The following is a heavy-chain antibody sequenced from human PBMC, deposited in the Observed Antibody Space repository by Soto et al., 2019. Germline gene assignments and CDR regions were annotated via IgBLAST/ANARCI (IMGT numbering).Heavy chain of an antibody. V-gene: IGHV4-31*03. CDR2: IYYSGST. J-gene: IGHJ5*02. CDR1: GGSISSGGYY. Sequence: QVQLQESGPGLVKPSQTLSLTCTVSGGSISSGGYYWSWIRQHPGKGLEWIGYIYYSGSTYYNPSRRSRFTITVDTSKNQFPLKLSSVTAADTAVYYCARAAVIAAAGKGWFDPWGQGTLVTVSS. CDR3: ARAAVIAAAGKGWFDP. D-gene: IGHD6-13*01.